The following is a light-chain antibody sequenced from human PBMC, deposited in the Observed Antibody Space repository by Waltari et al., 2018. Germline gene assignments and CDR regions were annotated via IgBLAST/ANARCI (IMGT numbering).Light chain of an antibody. CDR1: QSISSY. CDR2: DAS. J-gene: IGKJ1*01. Sequence: EIVLTQSPATLSLSPGERPTLPCRASQSISSYLAWYQQKPGQAPRLLIYDASNRATGIPARFSGGGSGTDFTLTISSLEPEDFAVYYCQQRDSWWTFGQGTKVEIK. CDR3: QQRDSWWT. V-gene: IGKV3-11*01.